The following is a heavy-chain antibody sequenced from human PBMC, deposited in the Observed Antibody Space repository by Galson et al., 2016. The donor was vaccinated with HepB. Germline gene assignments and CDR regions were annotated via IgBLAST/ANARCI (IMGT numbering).Heavy chain of an antibody. Sequence: SVKVSCKASGYTFSSYGVSWVRQAPGQGLEWMGWISGYNGNTKYAQKVQGRVIMTTDTSTSTAYMELRSLRSDDTAVYYCARDTSGWYTFSNNWFDPWGQGTLVTVSS. D-gene: IGHD6-19*01. CDR3: ARDTSGWYTFSNNWFDP. CDR2: ISGYNGNT. J-gene: IGHJ5*02. V-gene: IGHV1-18*01. CDR1: GYTFSSYG.